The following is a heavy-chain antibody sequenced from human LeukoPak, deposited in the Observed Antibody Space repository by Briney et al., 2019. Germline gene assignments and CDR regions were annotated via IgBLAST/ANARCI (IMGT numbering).Heavy chain of an antibody. D-gene: IGHD2-2*01. Sequence: SETLSLTCTVSGGNISSYYWSWIRQPAGKGLEWIRGIYTSGSTNYNPSLKSRVTMSVDTSKNQFSLKLSSVTAADTAVYYCARGLTCSSTSCYWSPPDYWGQGTLVTVSS. CDR3: ARGLTCSSTSCYWSPPDY. J-gene: IGHJ4*02. V-gene: IGHV4-4*07. CDR2: IYTSGST. CDR1: GGNISSYY.